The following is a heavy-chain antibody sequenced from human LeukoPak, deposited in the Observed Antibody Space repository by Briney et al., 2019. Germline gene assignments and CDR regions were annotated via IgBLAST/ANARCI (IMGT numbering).Heavy chain of an antibody. D-gene: IGHD3-9*01. J-gene: IGHJ4*02. Sequence: PGGSLRLSCEASGFTFSSYGMSWVRQASGKGLEWVSGISVSGGNTFYADSVKGRFTISRDNSKNTLYLQMNSLRAEGTAVYYCAKRRTNYDILTGDFDYWGQGTLVTVSS. V-gene: IGHV3-23*01. CDR1: GFTFSSYG. CDR2: ISVSGGNT. CDR3: AKRRTNYDILTGDFDY.